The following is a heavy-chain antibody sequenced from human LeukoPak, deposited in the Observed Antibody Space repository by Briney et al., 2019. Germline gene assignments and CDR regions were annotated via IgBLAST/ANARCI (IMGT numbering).Heavy chain of an antibody. D-gene: IGHD2-21*01. CDR3: AKESGVVVIATTLDY. V-gene: IGHV3-23*01. J-gene: IGHJ4*02. Sequence: GGSLRLSCAASGFTFSSYAMSWVRQAPGKGLGWVSAISGSGGSTYYADSVKGRFTISRDNSKNTLYLQMNSLRAEDTAVYYCAKESGVVVIATTLDYWGQGTLVTVSS. CDR2: ISGSGGST. CDR1: GFTFSSYA.